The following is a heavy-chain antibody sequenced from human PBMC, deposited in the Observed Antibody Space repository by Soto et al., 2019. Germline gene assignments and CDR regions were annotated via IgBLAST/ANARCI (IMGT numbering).Heavy chain of an antibody. D-gene: IGHD1-1*01. CDR2: IVSDGSAK. Sequence: SLRLSCVVSGFPFSTYGFHWVRQPPGKGLEWVAVIVSDGSAKYHADSVEGRFTISRDNSKDTLYLQMNSLRAEDTAVYYCARDDAFGNENGFDIWGQGTMVTVSS. V-gene: IGHV3-33*01. J-gene: IGHJ3*02. CDR1: GFPFSTYG. CDR3: ARDDAFGNENGFDI.